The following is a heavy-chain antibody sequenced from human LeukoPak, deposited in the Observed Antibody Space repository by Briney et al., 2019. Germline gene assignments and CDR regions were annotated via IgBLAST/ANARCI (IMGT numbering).Heavy chain of an antibody. Sequence: GGSLRLSCAASGLTVSSNHMSWVRQAPGQGLEWLSIIYSGGSTYYADSVKGRFTISRDSSKNTLYLQMNSLRAEDTAVYYCASVVGKAFDIWGQGTKVTVSS. V-gene: IGHV3-66*01. CDR1: GLTVSSNH. CDR3: ASVVGKAFDI. CDR2: IYSGGST. J-gene: IGHJ3*02. D-gene: IGHD2-15*01.